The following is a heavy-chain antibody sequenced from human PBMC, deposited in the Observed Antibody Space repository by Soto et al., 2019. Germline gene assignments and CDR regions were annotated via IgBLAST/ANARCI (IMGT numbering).Heavy chain of an antibody. V-gene: IGHV3-48*01. CDR1: GFTFSSHS. CDR2: IGSDSSTI. Sequence: EVQLVQSGGGLVQPGGSLRLSCAASGFTFSSHSMDWVRLAPGKGLEWVSYIGSDSSTIFYSDSAKGRFTISRDNAKNSLYLQMNSLRAEDTAIYYCVRGTLQLRDYNYYSMDVWGQGTTVAVS. D-gene: IGHD6-13*01. J-gene: IGHJ6*02. CDR3: VRGTLQLRDYNYYSMDV.